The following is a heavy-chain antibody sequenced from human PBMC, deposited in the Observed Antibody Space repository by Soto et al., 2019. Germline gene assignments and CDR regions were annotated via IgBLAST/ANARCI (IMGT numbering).Heavy chain of an antibody. J-gene: IGHJ6*03. Sequence: QVQLVESGGGVVQPGRSLRLSCAASGFTFSSYGMHWVRQAPGKGLEWVAVIWYDGSNKYYADSVKGRFTISRDNSKNTLYLQMNSLRAEDTAVYYCARDHGGARRPVYYMDVWGKGTTVTVSS. CDR1: GFTFSSYG. CDR3: ARDHGGARRPVYYMDV. D-gene: IGHD4-17*01. V-gene: IGHV3-33*01. CDR2: IWYDGSNK.